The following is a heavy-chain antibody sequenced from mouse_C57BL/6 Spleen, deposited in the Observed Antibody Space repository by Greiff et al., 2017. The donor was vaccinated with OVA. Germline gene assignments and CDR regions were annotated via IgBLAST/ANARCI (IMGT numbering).Heavy chain of an antibody. J-gene: IGHJ3*01. Sequence: EVKLVESGGGLVKPGGSLKLSCAASGFTFSDYGMHWVRQAPAKGLEWVAYISSGSSTIYYADTVKGRFTISRDNAKNTLFLQMTSLRSEDTAMYYCATYSNYVGYWGQGTLVTVSA. D-gene: IGHD2-5*01. CDR2: ISSGSSTI. V-gene: IGHV5-17*01. CDR1: GFTFSDYG. CDR3: ATYSNYVGY.